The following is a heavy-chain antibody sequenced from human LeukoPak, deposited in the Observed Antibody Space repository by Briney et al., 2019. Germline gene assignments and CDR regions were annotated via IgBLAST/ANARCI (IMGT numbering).Heavy chain of an antibody. D-gene: IGHD6-13*01. CDR2: MNPNSGNT. CDR3: ARGLRVAAAGANSAFGY. J-gene: IGHJ4*02. V-gene: IGHV1-8*01. Sequence: ASVKVSRKASGYTFTSYDINWVRQATGQGLEWMGWMNPNSGNTDYAQKFQGRVTMTRNTSISTAYMELSSLRSEDTAVYYCARGLRVAAAGANSAFGYWGQGTLVTVSS. CDR1: GYTFTSYD.